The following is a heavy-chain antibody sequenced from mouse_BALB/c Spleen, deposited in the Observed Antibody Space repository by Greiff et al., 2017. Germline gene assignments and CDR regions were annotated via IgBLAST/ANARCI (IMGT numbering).Heavy chain of an antibody. CDR3: ARRDRYVAMDY. V-gene: IGHV1-14*01. Sequence: VQLKESGPELVKPGASVKMSCKASGYTFTSYVMHWVKQKPGQGLEWIGYINPYNDGTKYNEKFKGKATLTSDKSSSTAYMELSSLTSEDSAVYYCARRDRYVAMDYWGQGTSVTVSS. J-gene: IGHJ4*01. D-gene: IGHD2-14*01. CDR1: GYTFTSYV. CDR2: INPYNDGT.